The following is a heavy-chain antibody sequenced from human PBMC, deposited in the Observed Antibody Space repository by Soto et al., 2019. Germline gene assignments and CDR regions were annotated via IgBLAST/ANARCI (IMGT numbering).Heavy chain of an antibody. Sequence: GSSVHVSCKASGYTFTGNYMHWVRQAPGQGLEWMGGIIPIFGTAHYAQKFQGRVTITADKSTSTAYMELSSLRSEDTAVYSCPGLVGSTAACPGACYYGMDVCGQGTSVTLSS. CDR2: IIPIFGTA. CDR3: PGLVGSTAACPGACYYGMDV. CDR1: GYTFTGNY. D-gene: IGHD6-13*01. J-gene: IGHJ6*02. V-gene: IGHV1-69*06.